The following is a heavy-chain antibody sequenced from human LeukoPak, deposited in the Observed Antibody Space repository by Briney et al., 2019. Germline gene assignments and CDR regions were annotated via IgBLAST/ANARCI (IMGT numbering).Heavy chain of an antibody. Sequence: GGSLRLSCAASGFTFSSYSMNWVRQAPGKGLEWVSSISSSRSYIYYADSVKGRFTISRDNAKNSLYLQMNSLRAEDTAVYYCARGITRYSSSSGVYWGQGTLVTVSS. J-gene: IGHJ4*02. CDR1: GFTFSSYS. V-gene: IGHV3-21*01. CDR3: ARGITRYSSSSGVY. D-gene: IGHD6-6*01. CDR2: ISSSRSYI.